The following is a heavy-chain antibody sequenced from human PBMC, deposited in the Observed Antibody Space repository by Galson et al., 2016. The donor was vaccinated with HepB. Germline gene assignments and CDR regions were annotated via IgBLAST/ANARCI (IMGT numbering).Heavy chain of an antibody. CDR1: GLSLDTSGVG. V-gene: IGHV2-5*02. CDR3: ALCIGIAPSRERNWLM. CDR2: IYWDDDT. Sequence: PALVKPTQTLTLTCTLSGLSLDTSGVGVGWIRQAPGKALDWLALIYWDDDTHYKPSLKSRLTIARDISKNQVVLTVTNMEPVDTATYYCALCIGIAPSRERNWLMWGQGTLTTVSS. J-gene: IGHJ4*02. D-gene: IGHD1-1*01.